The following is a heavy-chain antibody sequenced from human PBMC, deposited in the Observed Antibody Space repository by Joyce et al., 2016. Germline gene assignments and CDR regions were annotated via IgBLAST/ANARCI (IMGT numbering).Heavy chain of an antibody. D-gene: IGHD1/OR15-1a*01. J-gene: IGHJ6*02. CDR3: ARDLEQGSWFRYYYGMDV. CDR2: TYYRSKWYN. V-gene: IGHV6-1*01. Sequence: QVQLQQSGPGLVKPSQTLSLTCAISGDSVSSNSAAWNWIRQSPSRGLEWMGRTYYRSKWYNDYAVSVKSRITINPDTSKNQFSLQLNSVTPEDTAVYYCARDLEQGSWFRYYYGMDVWGQGTTVTVSS. CDR1: GDSVSSNSAA.